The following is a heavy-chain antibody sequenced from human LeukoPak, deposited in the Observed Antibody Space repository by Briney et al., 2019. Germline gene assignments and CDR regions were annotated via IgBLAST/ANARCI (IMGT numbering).Heavy chain of an antibody. D-gene: IGHD3-9*01. V-gene: IGHV3-21*01. CDR1: GFTFSSYS. CDR2: ISSSSSYI. J-gene: IGHJ4*02. CDR3: ARGMAYDILTGYATDVDY. Sequence: PGGSLRLSCAAPGFTFSSYSMNWVRQAPGKGLEWVSSISSSSSYIYYADSVKGRFTISRDNAKNSLYLQMNSLRAEDTAVYYCARGMAYDILTGYATDVDYWGQGTLVTVSS.